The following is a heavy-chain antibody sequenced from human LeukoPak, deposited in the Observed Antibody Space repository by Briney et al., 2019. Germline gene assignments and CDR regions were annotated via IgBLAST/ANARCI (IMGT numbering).Heavy chain of an antibody. CDR1: GFTFSSYS. J-gene: IGHJ6*02. V-gene: IGHV3-21*01. CDR2: ISSSSSYI. Sequence: GGSLRLSCAASGFTFSSYSMNWVRQAPGKGLEWVSSISSSSSYIYYADSVKGRFTISRDNAKNSLYLQMNSLRAEDTAVYYCARGGAVPAAGGYYGMDVWGQGTTVTVSS. CDR3: ARGGAVPAAGGYYGMDV. D-gene: IGHD2-2*01.